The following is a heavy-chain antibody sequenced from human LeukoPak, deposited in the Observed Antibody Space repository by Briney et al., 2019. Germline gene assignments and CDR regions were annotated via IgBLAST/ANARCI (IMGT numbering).Heavy chain of an antibody. CDR3: AIEPDDAPMDY. Sequence: GGSLRLSCAASGFTFSSYGMHWVRQAPGQGLEWVAVISYDGSNKYYADSVKGRFTISRDNSKNKLSLQMNSLRAEDTAVYYCAIEPDDAPMDYWGQGTLVTVSS. CDR2: ISYDGSNK. CDR1: GFTFSSYG. D-gene: IGHD5-18*01. J-gene: IGHJ4*02. V-gene: IGHV3-30*03.